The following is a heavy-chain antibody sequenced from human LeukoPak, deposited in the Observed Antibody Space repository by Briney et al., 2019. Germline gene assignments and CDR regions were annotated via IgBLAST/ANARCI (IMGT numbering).Heavy chain of an antibody. J-gene: IGHJ4*02. CDR3: AIGKVSYGYGGRLTVCY. CDR1: GGTFSSYA. Sequence: ASVKVSCKASGGTFSSYAISWVRQAPGQGLEWMGRIIPIFGTANYAQKFQGRVTITTDESTSTAYMELSSLRSEDTAVYYCAIGKVSYGYGGRLTVCYWGQGTLVTVSS. D-gene: IGHD5-18*01. V-gene: IGHV1-69*05. CDR2: IIPIFGTA.